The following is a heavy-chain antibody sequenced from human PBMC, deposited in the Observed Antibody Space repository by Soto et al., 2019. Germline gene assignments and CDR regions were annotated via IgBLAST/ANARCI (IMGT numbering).Heavy chain of an antibody. CDR3: GRDSGTLHIDY. CDR1: GFTFSSHW. D-gene: IGHD1-26*01. J-gene: IGHJ4*02. CDR2: IKEDGSDI. V-gene: IGHV3-7*04. Sequence: EVHLVESGGDLVQPGGSLRLSCVASGFTFSSHWMTWVRQAPGKGLEWVANIKEDGSDIYYADSVKGRFTISRDNAKKSLYLQMNSLRAEDTAVYYCGRDSGTLHIDYWGQGTLVTVSS.